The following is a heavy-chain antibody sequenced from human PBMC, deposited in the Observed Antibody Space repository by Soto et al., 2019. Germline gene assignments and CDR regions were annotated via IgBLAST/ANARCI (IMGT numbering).Heavy chain of an antibody. CDR2: IRSKAYGGTT. V-gene: IGHV3-49*03. J-gene: IGHJ4*02. D-gene: IGHD1-26*01. CDR1: GFTFGDYA. Sequence: GGSLRLSCTASGFTFGDYAMSWFRQAPGKGLEWVGFIRSKAYGGTTEYAASVKGRFTISRDDSKSIAYLQMNSLKTEDTAVYYCTIEDPVGIQGGGDFDYWGQGTLVTVSS. CDR3: TIEDPVGIQGGGDFDY.